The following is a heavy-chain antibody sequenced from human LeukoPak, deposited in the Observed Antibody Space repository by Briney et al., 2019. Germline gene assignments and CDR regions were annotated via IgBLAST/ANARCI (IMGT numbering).Heavy chain of an antibody. J-gene: IGHJ4*02. Sequence: KPSETLSLTCAVSGGSISSSNWWSWVRQPPGKGLEWIGEIYHSGSTNYNPSLKSRVTISVDKSKNQFSLKLSSVTAADTAVYYCARSFSRYYYDSSGYYYPRLGFDYWGQGTLVTVSS. CDR2: IYHSGST. D-gene: IGHD3-22*01. V-gene: IGHV4-4*02. CDR3: ARSFSRYYYDSSGYYYPRLGFDY. CDR1: GGSISSSNW.